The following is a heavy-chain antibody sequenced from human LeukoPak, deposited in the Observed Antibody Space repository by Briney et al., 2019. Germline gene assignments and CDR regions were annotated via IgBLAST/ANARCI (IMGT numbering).Heavy chain of an antibody. CDR3: AKAPGYSRAQGFDY. J-gene: IGHJ4*02. Sequence: GGSLRLSCAASGFTFSSYAMSWVRQAPGKGLEWVSAISGSGGSTYYADSVKGRFTISRDNSKNTLYLRMNSLRAEDTAVYYCAKAPGYSRAQGFDYWGQGTLVTVSS. CDR1: GFTFSSYA. CDR2: ISGSGGST. D-gene: IGHD6-13*01. V-gene: IGHV3-23*01.